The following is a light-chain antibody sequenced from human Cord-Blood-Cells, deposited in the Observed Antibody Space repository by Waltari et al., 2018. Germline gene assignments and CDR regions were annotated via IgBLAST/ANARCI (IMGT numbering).Light chain of an antibody. CDR2: AAS. V-gene: IGKV1-39*01. CDR3: QQSYSTLT. Sequence: DIQMTQSPSSLYASVGDRVTITCRASKSISSYLNWYQQKPGKAPKLLIYAASSLQSGVPSRFSGSGSGTDFTLTISSLQPEDFATYYCQQSYSTLTFGPGTKVDIK. CDR1: KSISSY. J-gene: IGKJ3*01.